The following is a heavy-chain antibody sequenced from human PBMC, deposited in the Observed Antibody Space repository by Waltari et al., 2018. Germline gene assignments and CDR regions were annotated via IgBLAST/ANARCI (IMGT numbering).Heavy chain of an antibody. V-gene: IGHV3-53*01. D-gene: IGHD3-3*01. CDR2: IYSGGST. J-gene: IGHJ3*02. CDR1: GFTVSSNY. CDR3: ARVNSDYDFWSGYYKRGAFDI. Sequence: EVQLVESGGGLIQPGGSLRLSCAASGFTVSSNYMSWVRQAPGKGLEWVSVIYSGGSTYYADSVKGRFTISRDNSKNTLYLQMNSLRAEDTAVYYCARVNSDYDFWSGYYKRGAFDIWGQGTMVTVSS.